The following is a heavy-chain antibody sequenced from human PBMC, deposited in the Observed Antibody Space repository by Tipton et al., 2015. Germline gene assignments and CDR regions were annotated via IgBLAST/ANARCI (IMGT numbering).Heavy chain of an antibody. CDR3: ARRFSGSYLDYFDY. V-gene: IGHV1-18*01. D-gene: IGHD1-26*01. CDR1: GYSFTSYG. CDR2: ITTYTGHT. J-gene: IGHJ4*02. Sequence: QLVQSGAEVKKPGASVKVSCKAFGYSFTSYGISWVRQAPGQGLEWTGRITTYTGHTNYAQKLQGRVTMTTDTSTSTAYMELRSLRSDDTAVYYCARRFSGSYLDYFDYWGQGTLVTVSS.